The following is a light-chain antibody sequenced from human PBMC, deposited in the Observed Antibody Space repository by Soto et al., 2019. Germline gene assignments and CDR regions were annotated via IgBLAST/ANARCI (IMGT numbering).Light chain of an antibody. CDR3: GADHGSGSNFVRV. V-gene: IGLV9-49*01. J-gene: IGLJ2*01. Sequence: QPVLTQPPSPSASLGASVTLTCTLSSGYSNYKVDWYQQRPGKGPRFVMRVGTGGIVGSKGDGIPDRFSVLGSGLNRYLTIKNIQEEDESDYHCGADHGSGSNFVRVFGGGTKLTVL. CDR1: SGYSNYK. CDR2: VGTGGIVG.